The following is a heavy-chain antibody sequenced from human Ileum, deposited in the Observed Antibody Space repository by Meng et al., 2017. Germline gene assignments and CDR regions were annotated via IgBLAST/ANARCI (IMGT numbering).Heavy chain of an antibody. CDR2: IRSKANNYAT. Sequence: EVLLVVSGGGLGQLGGSLKLSCAASGFSFSDSSMHWVRQASGKGLEWVGHIRSKANNYATAYAASVKGRFTISRDESKNTAYLQMSSLKTEDTAVYYCTRLYSAGWGQGTLVTVSS. D-gene: IGHD6-13*01. J-gene: IGHJ4*02. V-gene: IGHV3-73*02. CDR3: TRLYSAG. CDR1: GFSFSDSS.